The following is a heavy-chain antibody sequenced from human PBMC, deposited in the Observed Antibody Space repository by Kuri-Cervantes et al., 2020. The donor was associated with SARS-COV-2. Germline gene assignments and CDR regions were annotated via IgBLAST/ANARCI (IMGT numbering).Heavy chain of an antibody. J-gene: IGHJ4*02. CDR2: VRGKANNYAT. CDR1: GFTFSSYS. V-gene: IGHV3-73*01. CDR3: TTLIDY. Sequence: GGSLRLSCAASGFTFSSYSMNWVRQASGKGLEWVGRVRGKANNYATAYAASVKGRFTISRDDSKNMAYLQMNSLKTDDTAVYYCTTLIDYWGQGALVTVSS.